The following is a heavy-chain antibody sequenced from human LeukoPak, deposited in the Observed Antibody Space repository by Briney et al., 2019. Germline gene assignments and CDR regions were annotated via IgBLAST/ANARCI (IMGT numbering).Heavy chain of an antibody. CDR2: MNPNSGNT. Sequence: TXQXLXWMGWMNPNSGNTGYAQKFQGRVTMTRNTSISTAYMELSSLRSEDTAVYYCARKDWGSEIDYWGQGTLVTVSS. CDR3: ARKDWGSEIDY. D-gene: IGHD7-27*01. J-gene: IGHJ4*02. V-gene: IGHV1-8*01.